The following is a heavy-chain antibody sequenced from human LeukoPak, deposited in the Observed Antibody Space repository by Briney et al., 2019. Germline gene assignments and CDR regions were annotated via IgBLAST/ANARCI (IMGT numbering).Heavy chain of an antibody. CDR1: GGSISTYY. J-gene: IGHJ4*02. Sequence: SETLSLTCTVSGGSISTYYWTWIRQPPGKGLEWIGYIYYSGSTNYNPSLKSRVTMSVDTSKNQFSLKLSSVTAADTAVYYCAREMYDSGGYRVSYFDYWGQGTLVTVSS. V-gene: IGHV4-59*12. D-gene: IGHD3-22*01. CDR3: AREMYDSGGYRVSYFDY. CDR2: IYYSGST.